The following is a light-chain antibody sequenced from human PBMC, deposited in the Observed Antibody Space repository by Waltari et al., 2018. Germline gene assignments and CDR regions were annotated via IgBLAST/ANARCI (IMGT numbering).Light chain of an antibody. V-gene: IGKV1-5*03. CDR3: QQYNTYYLS. Sequence: DNQMTQSPSTLSESVGDRVTITCRASQSTSTWMAWYQAKQGKGPKLLIYSASTLESGVPSRFRCSGSGTEFTLTISILQPDDFATYYCQQYNTYYLSFGWGTKVEIK. CDR1: QSTSTW. CDR2: SAS. J-gene: IGKJ4*01.